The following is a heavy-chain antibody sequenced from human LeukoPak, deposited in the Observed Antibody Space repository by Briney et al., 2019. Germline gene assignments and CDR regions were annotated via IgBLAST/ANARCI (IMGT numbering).Heavy chain of an antibody. V-gene: IGHV3-23*01. D-gene: IGHD3-22*01. J-gene: IGHJ3*02. CDR3: AKDLLNYYDSSGYDRNAFDI. CDR1: GFTFSSYA. Sequence: PGGSLRLSCAASGFTFSSYAMSWVPQAPGKVLEWVSAISCCGGSTYYADSVKGRFTSSRDNSKNTLYLQMNSLRAEDTAVYYCAKDLLNYYDSSGYDRNAFDIWGQGTMVTVSS. CDR2: ISCCGGST.